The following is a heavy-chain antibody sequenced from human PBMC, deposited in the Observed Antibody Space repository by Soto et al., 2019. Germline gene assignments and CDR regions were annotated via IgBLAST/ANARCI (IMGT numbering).Heavy chain of an antibody. D-gene: IGHD3-16*01. Sequence: EVQLVESGGGLVQPGGSLRLSCAASGFTFSDYSMNWLRQAPGKGLEWVSYISSTARNVTYYADSVRGRFTISRDNAKNSLYLQMSSLRDEDAAVYYCARRGMTAFDYWGQGILVTVSS. J-gene: IGHJ4*02. CDR2: ISSTARNVT. CDR3: ARRGMTAFDY. CDR1: GFTFSDYS. V-gene: IGHV3-48*02.